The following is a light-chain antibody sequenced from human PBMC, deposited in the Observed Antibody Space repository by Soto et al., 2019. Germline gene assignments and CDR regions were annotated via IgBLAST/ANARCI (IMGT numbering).Light chain of an antibody. CDR3: QQYNDWPPWT. V-gene: IGKV3-15*01. CDR2: GAS. Sequence: EIVMTQSPATLSVSPGERATLSCRASQSISNYLAWYQQKPGQAPRLLIYGASTRDTGIPVRFSGSGYGTEFTLTIASLQSEDFAVYYCQQYNDWPPWTCGQGTNVDI. CDR1: QSISNY. J-gene: IGKJ1*01.